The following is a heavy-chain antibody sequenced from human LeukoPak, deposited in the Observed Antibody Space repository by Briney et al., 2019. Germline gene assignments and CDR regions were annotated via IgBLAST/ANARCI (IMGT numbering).Heavy chain of an antibody. Sequence: PGGSLRLSCAASGFTFSNAWMSWVRQAPGKGLEWVGRIQSKTDSGTTDYAAPVKVRFTITRDDSKNTLYLQMNSLKTDDTAVYYCTTELYCGGDCYPGAWGQGTLVTVSS. D-gene: IGHD2-21*02. J-gene: IGHJ5*02. V-gene: IGHV3-15*01. CDR2: IQSKTDSGTT. CDR3: TTELYCGGDCYPGA. CDR1: GFTFSNAW.